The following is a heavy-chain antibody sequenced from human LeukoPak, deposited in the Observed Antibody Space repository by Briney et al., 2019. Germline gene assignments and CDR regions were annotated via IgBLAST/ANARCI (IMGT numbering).Heavy chain of an antibody. CDR3: AKVNWNYVAYYYYGMDV. CDR2: ISGNGVNT. V-gene: IGHV3-23*01. D-gene: IGHD1-7*01. CDR1: GGSISSGGYY. J-gene: IGHJ6*02. Sequence: LSLTCTVSGGSISSGGYYWSWIRQHPGKGLEWVSSISGNGVNTYYADSVKGRFTISRDSSKNTLSLQMNSLRAEDTAVYFCAKVNWNYVAYYYYGMDVWGQGTTVTVSS.